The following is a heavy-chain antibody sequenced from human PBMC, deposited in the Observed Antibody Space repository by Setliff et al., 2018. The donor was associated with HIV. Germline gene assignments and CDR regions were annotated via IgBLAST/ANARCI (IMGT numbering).Heavy chain of an antibody. CDR1: GYNFLSYG. D-gene: IGHD5-18*01. V-gene: IGHV1-18*01. CDR2: ISTFDGNT. CDR3: ARSLREYSYGSPDY. J-gene: IGHJ4*02. Sequence: GASVKVSCKASGYNFLSYGISWVRQAPGQGLEWMGWISTFDGNTDYAQNVQDRVTISRDIHANTAYMELSSLRSEDTAIYYCARSLREYSYGSPDYWGPGTLVTVSS.